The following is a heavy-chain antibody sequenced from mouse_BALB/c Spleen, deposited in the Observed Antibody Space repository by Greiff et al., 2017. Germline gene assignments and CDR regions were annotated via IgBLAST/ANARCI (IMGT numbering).Heavy chain of an antibody. CDR3: ARWHDYDGRDAMDY. V-gene: IGHV5-6-5*01. D-gene: IGHD2-4*01. J-gene: IGHJ4*01. CDR1: GFTFSSYA. Sequence: EVQLVESGGGLVKPGGSLKLSCAASGFTFSSYAMSWVRQTPEKRLEWVASISSGGSTYYPDSVKGRFTISRDNARNILYLQMSSLRSEDTAMYYCARWHDYDGRDAMDYWGQGTSVTVSS. CDR2: ISSGGST.